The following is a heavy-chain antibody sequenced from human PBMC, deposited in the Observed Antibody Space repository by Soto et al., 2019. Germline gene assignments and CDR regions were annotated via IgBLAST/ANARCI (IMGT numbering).Heavy chain of an antibody. CDR3: VRLIGNSWLDS. CDR2: INAGNGNI. D-gene: IGHD2-8*01. V-gene: IGHV1-3*01. CDR1: GYTFTSYA. J-gene: IGHJ5*01. Sequence: ASVKVSCKASGYTFTSYAMHWVRQAPGQRLEWMGWINAGNGNIKYSQKFQGRVTITRDTSASTAYMELSSLRSEDTAVYYCVRLIGNSWLDSWGQGTLVTVSS.